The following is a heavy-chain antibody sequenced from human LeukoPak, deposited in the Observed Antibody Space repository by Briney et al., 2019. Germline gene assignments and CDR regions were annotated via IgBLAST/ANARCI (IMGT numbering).Heavy chain of an antibody. V-gene: IGHV1-69*05. CDR3: ARVPSNYVSPDYYYYYYMDV. CDR1: GGTFSSYA. J-gene: IGHJ6*03. D-gene: IGHD4-11*01. Sequence: GASVKVSCKASGGTFSSYAISWVRQAPGQGLEWMGGIIPIFGTANYAQKFQGRVTITTDESTSTAYMELSSLRSEDTAVYYCARVPSNYVSPDYYYYYYMDVWGKGTTVTVSS. CDR2: IIPIFGTA.